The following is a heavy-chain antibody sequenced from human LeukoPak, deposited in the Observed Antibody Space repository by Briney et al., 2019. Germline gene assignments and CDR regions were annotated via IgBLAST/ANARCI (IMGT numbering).Heavy chain of an antibody. CDR3: ASGEYFDYYYYGMDV. V-gene: IGHV1-69*13. CDR2: IIPIFGTA. CDR1: GGTFSSYA. Sequence: SVKVSCKASGGTFSSYAISWVRQAPGQGLEWMRGIIPIFGTANYAQKFQGRVTITADESTSTAYMELSSLRSEDTAVYYCASGEYFDYYYYGMDVWGQGTTVTVSS. J-gene: IGHJ6*02. D-gene: IGHD3-9*01.